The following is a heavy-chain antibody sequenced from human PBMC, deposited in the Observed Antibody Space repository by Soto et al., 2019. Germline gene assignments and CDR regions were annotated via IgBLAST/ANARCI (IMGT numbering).Heavy chain of an antibody. J-gene: IGHJ4*02. Sequence: GGSLRLSCAASGFTFSSYSMHWVRQAPGKGLEWVALLSYDGSDKSYADSVKGRFTISRDNSKNTLYLQMNSLRLEDTAVYYCAKDKGITAQKYYFDYWGQGALVTVSS. V-gene: IGHV3-30*18. CDR2: LSYDGSDK. CDR1: GFTFSSYS. CDR3: AKDKGITAQKYYFDY. D-gene: IGHD6-13*01.